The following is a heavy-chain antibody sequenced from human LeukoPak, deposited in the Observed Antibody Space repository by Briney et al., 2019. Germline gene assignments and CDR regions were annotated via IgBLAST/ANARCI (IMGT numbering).Heavy chain of an antibody. D-gene: IGHD3-10*01. CDR2: IYHSGST. CDR3: ARSPLLWFGELLYGGAFDI. J-gene: IGHJ3*02. CDR1: GGSISSSNW. Sequence: SETLSLTCAVSGGSISSSNWWSWVRQPPGKGLEWIGEIYHSGSTNYNPSLKSRVTISVDKSKNQFSLKLSSVTAADTAVYYCARSPLLWFGELLYGGAFDICGQGTMVTVSS. V-gene: IGHV4-4*02.